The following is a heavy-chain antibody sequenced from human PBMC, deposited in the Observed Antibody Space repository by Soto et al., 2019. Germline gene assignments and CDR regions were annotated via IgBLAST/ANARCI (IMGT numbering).Heavy chain of an antibody. CDR3: ARGIHSSVRQYSSGLGAFDY. CDR1: GGSISSSNW. V-gene: IGHV4-4*02. D-gene: IGHD6-19*01. Sequence: SETLSLTCAVSGGSISSSNWWSWVRQPPGKGLEWIGEIYHSGSTNYNPSLKSRVTISVDKSKNQFSLKLSSVTAADTAVYYCARGIHSSVRQYSSGLGAFDYWGQGTLVTVSS. CDR2: IYHSGST. J-gene: IGHJ4*02.